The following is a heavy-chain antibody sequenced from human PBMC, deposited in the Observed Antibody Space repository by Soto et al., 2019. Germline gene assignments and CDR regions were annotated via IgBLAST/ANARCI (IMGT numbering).Heavy chain of an antibody. CDR1: GGSVSSGGHY. CDR3: AGGRDS. Sequence: QVQMQESRPGLVKSSQTLSLTCTVSGGSVSSGGHYWSWIRQHPGQGLEWIGYIYDGGSTSYNPSLESRVIISVDTSKNQFSLKLTSVTAADTAVYYCAGGRDSWGQGTLVTVSS. CDR2: IYDGGST. D-gene: IGHD3-16*01. J-gene: IGHJ4*02. V-gene: IGHV4-31*03.